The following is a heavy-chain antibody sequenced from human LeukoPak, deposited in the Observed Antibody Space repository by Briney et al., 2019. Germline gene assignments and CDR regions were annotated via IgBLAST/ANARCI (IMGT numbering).Heavy chain of an antibody. V-gene: IGHV3-23*01. D-gene: IGHD3-22*01. J-gene: IGHJ4*02. CDR2: ISGSGTST. Sequence: GGSLRLSCAASGFTFSNYAMSWVRQAPGKGLEWVSGISGSGTSTYYADSVKGRFTISRDNSKNTLYLQMNSLRAEDTAVYYCASCNYYDSSGYYYYYFDYWGQGILVTVSS. CDR1: GFTFSNYA. CDR3: ASCNYYDSSGYYYYYFDY.